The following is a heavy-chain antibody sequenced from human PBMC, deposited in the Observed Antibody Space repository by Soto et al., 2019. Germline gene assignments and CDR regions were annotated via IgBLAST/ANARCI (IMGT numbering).Heavy chain of an antibody. CDR1: GGSISSGGYY. CDR2: IYYSGST. V-gene: IGHV4-31*03. Sequence: QVQLQESGPGLVKPSQTLSLTCTVSGGSISSGGYYWSWIRQHPGKGLEWIGYIYYSGSTYYNPSLKSRVTISVDTSKNQFSLKLSSVTAADTAVYYCARDWRYYYSSGYYNNWFDPWGQGTLVTVSS. J-gene: IGHJ5*02. CDR3: ARDWRYYYSSGYYNNWFDP. D-gene: IGHD3-22*01.